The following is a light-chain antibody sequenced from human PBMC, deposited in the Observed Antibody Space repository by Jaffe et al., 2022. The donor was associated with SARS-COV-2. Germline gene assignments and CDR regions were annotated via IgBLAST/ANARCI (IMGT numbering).Light chain of an antibody. CDR1: QNANLN. J-gene: IGKJ2*01. CDR3: QQYGNWPYT. Sequence: EIVMTQSPAALSVSPGESATLSCRASQNANLNLAWYQQKLGQAPRLLIYGASTRATGIPARFSGSGSGTDFTLTISSLQSEDFAIYYCQQYGNWPYTFGQGTKLEIK. V-gene: IGKV3-15*01. CDR2: GAS.